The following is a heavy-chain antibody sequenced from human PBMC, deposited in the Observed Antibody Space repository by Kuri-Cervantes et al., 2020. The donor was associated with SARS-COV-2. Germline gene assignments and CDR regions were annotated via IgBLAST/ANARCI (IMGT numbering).Heavy chain of an antibody. Sequence: GGSLRLSCAASGFTFSSYDMHWVRQATGKGLEWVSAIGTAGDTYYPGSVKGRFTISRENAKNSLYLQMNSLRAGDTAVYYCASPGYSSSWQKRRGKRNYYYGMDVWGQGTMVTVSS. CDR3: ASPGYSSSWQKRRGKRNYYYGMDV. V-gene: IGHV3-13*01. D-gene: IGHD6-13*01. J-gene: IGHJ6*02. CDR2: IGTAGDT. CDR1: GFTFSSYD.